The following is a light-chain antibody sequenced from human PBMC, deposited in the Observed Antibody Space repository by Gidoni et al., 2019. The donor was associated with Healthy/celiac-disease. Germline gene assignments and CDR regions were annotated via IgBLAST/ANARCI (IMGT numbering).Light chain of an antibody. Sequence: DIQMTQSPSSLSASVGDRVPITCQASHDISNYLNWYQQKPGKAPKLLIYDASNLETGVPSRFSGSGSGTDFTFTISSLQPEDIATYYCQQYDNLPYTFGQGTKVEIK. J-gene: IGKJ2*01. V-gene: IGKV1-33*01. CDR3: QQYDNLPYT. CDR1: HDISNY. CDR2: DAS.